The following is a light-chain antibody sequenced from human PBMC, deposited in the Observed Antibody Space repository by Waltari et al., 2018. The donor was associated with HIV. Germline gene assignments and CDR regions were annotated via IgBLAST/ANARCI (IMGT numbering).Light chain of an antibody. CDR2: ENK. CDR3: ATWDSNLSAWV. V-gene: IGLV1-51*02. Sequence: QSVLTQPPSVSAAPGQKVTISCSGNSPNIGDTYISWYQQLPGTAPKLLSYENKKRPSGIPDRFSGSKSGTSATLGIAGLQTGDEADYYCATWDSNLSAWVFGGGTKLTVL. CDR1: SPNIGDTY. J-gene: IGLJ3*02.